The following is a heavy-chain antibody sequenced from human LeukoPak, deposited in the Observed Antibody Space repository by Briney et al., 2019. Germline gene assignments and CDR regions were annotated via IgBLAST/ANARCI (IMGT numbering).Heavy chain of an antibody. D-gene: IGHD2-15*01. CDR2: ISWHSGSR. CDR3: ARELSY. CDR1: GFTFDDYA. J-gene: IGHJ4*02. V-gene: IGHV3-9*01. Sequence: GGSLRLSCAASGFTFDDYAMHWVRQAPGKGLEWVAGISWHSGSRGYADSVKGRFTISKDNSKNTLYIQMNSLRAEDTAVYYCARELSYWGQGTLVTVSS.